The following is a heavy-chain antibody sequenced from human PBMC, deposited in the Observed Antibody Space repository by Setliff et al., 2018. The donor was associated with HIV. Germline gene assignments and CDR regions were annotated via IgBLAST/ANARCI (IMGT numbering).Heavy chain of an antibody. D-gene: IGHD5-12*01. V-gene: IGHV4-59*12. CDR2: IYYSGTT. CDR3: ARDVGRDGYCFDH. CDR1: GGSISGYY. J-gene: IGHJ4*02. Sequence: SETLSLTCTVSGGSISGYYWSWIRQPPGKGLEWIGYIYYSGTTNYNPSLKSRVTMSVDTSKNQFSLRLSSVTAADTAVYYCARDVGRDGYCFDHWGQGTLVTVSS.